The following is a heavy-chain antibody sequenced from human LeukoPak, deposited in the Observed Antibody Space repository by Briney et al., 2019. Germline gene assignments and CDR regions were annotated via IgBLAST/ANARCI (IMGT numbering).Heavy chain of an antibody. V-gene: IGHV3-21*01. Sequence: GGSLRLSCAASVFTCSSYSMNWVRQAPGKGLEWVSSIGSSSSFIYYADSVKGRFTTSRDNAKKSLYVQMNSLRAEDTAVYYCARGNLYYDSSGFDYWGQGTLVTVSS. D-gene: IGHD3-22*01. CDR1: VFTCSSYS. J-gene: IGHJ4*02. CDR2: IGSSSSFI. CDR3: ARGNLYYDSSGFDY.